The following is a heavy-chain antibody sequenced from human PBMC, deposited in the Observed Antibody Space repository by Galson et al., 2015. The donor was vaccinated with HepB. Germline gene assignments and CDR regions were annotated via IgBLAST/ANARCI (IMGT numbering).Heavy chain of an antibody. J-gene: IGHJ6*02. Sequence: SLRLSCAASGFTFSNAWMSWVRQAPGKGLEWVGRIKSKTDGGTTDYAAPVKGRFTISRDDSKNTLYLQMNSLKTEDTAVYYCTTDFAAAAGTLRYYYYGMDVWGQGTTVTVSS. CDR1: GFTFSNAW. V-gene: IGHV3-15*01. CDR3: TTDFAAAAGTLRYYYYGMDV. D-gene: IGHD6-13*01. CDR2: IKSKTDGGTT.